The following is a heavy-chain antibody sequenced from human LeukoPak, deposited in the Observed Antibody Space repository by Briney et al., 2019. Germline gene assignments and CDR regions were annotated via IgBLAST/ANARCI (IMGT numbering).Heavy chain of an antibody. CDR1: GYTFTGYY. D-gene: IGHD2-2*01. CDR3: AKQGPGHCGSTSCYGVDY. V-gene: IGHV7-4-1*02. Sequence: ASLKVSCKASGYTFTGYYMHWVRQAPGQGLEWMGWINTNTGNPTYAQGFTGRFVFSLDTSVSTAYLQISSLKAEDTAVYFCAKQGPGHCGSTSCYGVDYWGQGTLVTVSS. J-gene: IGHJ4*02. CDR2: INTNTGNP.